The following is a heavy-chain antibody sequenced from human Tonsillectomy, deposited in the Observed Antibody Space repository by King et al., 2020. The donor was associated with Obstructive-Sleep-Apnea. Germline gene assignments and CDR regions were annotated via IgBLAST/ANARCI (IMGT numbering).Heavy chain of an antibody. Sequence: QMQLQESGPGLVKPSQTLSLICNVSGGSISSGGDYWSWIRQHPGKGLEWIGYTYYSGSTYYNPSLGSRVSISIDTSKNEFSLKVSAVTAADTAVYYCARGEEPPSYYGMDVWGQGTTVTVSS. CDR1: GGSISSGGDY. D-gene: IGHD1-26*01. V-gene: IGHV4-31*02. CDR2: TYYSGST. J-gene: IGHJ6*02. CDR3: ARGEEPPSYYGMDV.